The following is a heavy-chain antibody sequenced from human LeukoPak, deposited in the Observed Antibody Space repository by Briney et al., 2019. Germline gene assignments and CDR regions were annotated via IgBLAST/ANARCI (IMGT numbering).Heavy chain of an antibody. Sequence: GGSLRLSCAASGFTFSSYAMSWVRQAPGKGLEWVAAISGSGGSTYYADSVKGRFTISRDNSKNTLYLQVNSLRAEDTAVYYCAKDGGVLRFLEWLFYFDYWGQGTLVTVSS. CDR1: GFTFSSYA. D-gene: IGHD3-3*01. V-gene: IGHV3-23*01. J-gene: IGHJ4*02. CDR2: ISGSGGST. CDR3: AKDGGVLRFLEWLFYFDY.